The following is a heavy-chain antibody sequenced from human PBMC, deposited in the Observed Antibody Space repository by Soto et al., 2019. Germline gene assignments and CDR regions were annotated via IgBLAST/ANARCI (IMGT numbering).Heavy chain of an antibody. CDR1: GYSFTSYW. J-gene: IGHJ5*02. CDR2: IDPSDSYT. Sequence: DCLTISCKGTGYSFTSYWISLVRQMPGKGLEWMGRIDPSDSYTNYSPSFQGHVTISADKSISTAYLQWSSLKASDTAMYYCARDLRYCSGGSCSNWFDPWGQGTLVTVSS. V-gene: IGHV5-10-1*01. D-gene: IGHD2-15*01. CDR3: ARDLRYCSGGSCSNWFDP.